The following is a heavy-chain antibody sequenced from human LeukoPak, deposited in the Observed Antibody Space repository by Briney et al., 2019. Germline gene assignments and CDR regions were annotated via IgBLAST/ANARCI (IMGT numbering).Heavy chain of an antibody. CDR1: GGSISSGSYY. CDR3: ARDRLDGSYFDY. D-gene: IGHD3-16*01. V-gene: IGHV4-39*07. CDR2: IYYSGST. Sequence: SETLSLTCTVSGGSISSGSYYWSWIRQPAGKGLEWIGRIYYSGSTYYNPSLKSRVTISVDTSKNQFSLKLSSVTAADTAVYYCARDRLDGSYFDYWGQGPLVAVSS. J-gene: IGHJ4*02.